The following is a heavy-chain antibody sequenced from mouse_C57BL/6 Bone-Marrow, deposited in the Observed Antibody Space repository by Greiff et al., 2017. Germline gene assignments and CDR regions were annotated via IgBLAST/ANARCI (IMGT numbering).Heavy chain of an antibody. J-gene: IGHJ4*01. CDR1: GFTFSDYY. D-gene: IGHD1-1*01. CDR2: ISNGGGST. CDR3: ARHHYYYYGSSYAMDY. V-gene: IGHV5-12*01. Sequence: EVHLVESGGGLVQPGGSLKLSCAASGFTFSDYYMYWVRQTPEKRLEWVAYISNGGGSTYYPDTVKGRFTISRDNAKNTLYLQMSRLKSEDTAMYYCARHHYYYYGSSYAMDYWGQGTSVTVSS.